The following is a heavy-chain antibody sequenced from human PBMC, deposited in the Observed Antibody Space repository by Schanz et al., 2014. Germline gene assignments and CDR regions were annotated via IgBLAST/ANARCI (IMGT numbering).Heavy chain of an antibody. CDR2: ISAYNSNT. V-gene: IGHV1-18*01. Sequence: QVQLVQSGAEVKKPGASVKVSCKASGYTFTSHGISWVRQAPGQGLEWMGWISAYNSNTNYAQKLQGRVTMTTDTSTSTAYMELMSLRSDGTTVYYCARGGYSSGWYDRDIAHFDYWGQGTLVTVSS. D-gene: IGHD6-19*01. CDR3: ARGGYSSGWYDRDIAHFDY. J-gene: IGHJ4*02. CDR1: GYTFTSHG.